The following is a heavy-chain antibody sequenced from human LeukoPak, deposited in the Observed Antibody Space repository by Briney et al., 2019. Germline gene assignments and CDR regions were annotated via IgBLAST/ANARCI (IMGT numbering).Heavy chain of an antibody. CDR1: GGSISSYY. Sequence: SETLSLTCTVSGGSISSYYWSWIRQPPGKGLEWIGYIYNSGSTKYNPSLKSRVTISVDTSKNQFSLKLSSVTAADTAVYFCARHRRFGAVEYYFDSWGQGTLVTVSS. J-gene: IGHJ4*02. CDR2: IYNSGST. CDR3: ARHRRFGAVEYYFDS. D-gene: IGHD3-3*01. V-gene: IGHV4-59*08.